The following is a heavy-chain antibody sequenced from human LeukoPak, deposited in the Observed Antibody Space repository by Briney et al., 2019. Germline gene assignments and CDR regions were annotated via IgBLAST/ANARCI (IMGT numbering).Heavy chain of an antibody. J-gene: IGHJ4*02. D-gene: IGHD3-9*01. Sequence: GASVKVSCKASGYTFTGYYMHRVRQAPGQGLEWMGWINPNSGGTNYAQKFQGWVTMTRDTSISTAYMELSRLRSGDTAVYYCARGDDILTGYLYYFDYWGQGTLVTVSS. V-gene: IGHV1-2*04. CDR1: GYTFTGYY. CDR2: INPNSGGT. CDR3: ARGDDILTGYLYYFDY.